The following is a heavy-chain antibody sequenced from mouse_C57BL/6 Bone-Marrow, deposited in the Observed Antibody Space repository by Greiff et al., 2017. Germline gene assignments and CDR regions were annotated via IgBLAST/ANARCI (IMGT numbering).Heavy chain of an antibody. Sequence: EVHLVESGGGLVQPGGSLKLSCAASGFTFSDYYMYWVRQTPEKRLEWVAYISNGGGSTYYPDTVKGRFTISRDNAKNTLYLQMSRLKSEDTAMYYCARQRRYGNYSYYFDYWGQGTTLTVSS. CDR3: ARQRRYGNYSYYFDY. V-gene: IGHV5-12*01. J-gene: IGHJ2*01. CDR1: GFTFSDYY. D-gene: IGHD2-1*01. CDR2: ISNGGGST.